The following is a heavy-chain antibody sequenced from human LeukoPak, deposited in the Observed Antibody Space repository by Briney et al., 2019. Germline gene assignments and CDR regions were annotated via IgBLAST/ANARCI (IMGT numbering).Heavy chain of an antibody. J-gene: IGHJ6*03. CDR2: ISYDGSNK. D-gene: IGHD3-16*01. CDR1: GFTFSSYA. CDR3: ANWVARGGYYHYYMDV. V-gene: IGHV3-30*04. Sequence: PGGSLRLSCAASGFTFSSYAMHWVRQAPGKGLEWVAVISYDGSNKYYADSVKGRFTISRDNSKNTLYLQMNSLRVEDTAVYYCANWVARGGYYHYYMDVWGKGTTVTVSS.